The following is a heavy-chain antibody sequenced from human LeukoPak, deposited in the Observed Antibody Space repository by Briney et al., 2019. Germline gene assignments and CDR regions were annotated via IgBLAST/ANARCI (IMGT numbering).Heavy chain of an antibody. D-gene: IGHD3-22*01. Sequence: PSETLSLTCTVSGGSISSYYWSWIRQPPGKGLEWIGYIYYSGSTNYNPSLKSRVTISVDTSKNQFSLKLSSVTAADTAVYYYAREVYDSSVFDYWGQGTLVTVSS. V-gene: IGHV4-59*01. CDR2: IYYSGST. CDR1: GGSISSYY. J-gene: IGHJ4*02. CDR3: AREVYDSSVFDY.